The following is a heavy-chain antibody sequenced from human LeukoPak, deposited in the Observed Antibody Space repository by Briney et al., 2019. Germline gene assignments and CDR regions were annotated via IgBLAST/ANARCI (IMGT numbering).Heavy chain of an antibody. CDR1: GGSFSGYY. Sequence: SETLSLTCAVYGGSFSGYYWSWIRQPPGKGLEWIGEINHSGSTNYNPSLKSRVTISVDTSKNQFSLKLSSVTAADTAVYYCARGAGRTGTTLMGYWGQGTLVTVSS. J-gene: IGHJ4*02. V-gene: IGHV4-34*01. CDR3: ARGAGRTGTTLMGY. CDR2: INHSGST. D-gene: IGHD1-7*01.